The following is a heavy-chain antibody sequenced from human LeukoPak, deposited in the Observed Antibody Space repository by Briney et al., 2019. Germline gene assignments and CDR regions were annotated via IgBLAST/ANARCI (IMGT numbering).Heavy chain of an antibody. CDR2: ISGSGGTT. J-gene: IGHJ3*02. D-gene: IGHD6-6*01. CDR3: GRVGGRSKAAKGDAFDI. CDR1: GFTFSNYA. V-gene: IGHV3-23*01. Sequence: LTGGSLRLSCAASGFTFSNYAMSWVRQAPGKGLEWVSAISGSGGTTYYADSVKGRFTISRDSSKNTLYLQMNSLRAEDTAVYYCGRVGGRSKAAKGDAFDIWGQGTMVVVSS.